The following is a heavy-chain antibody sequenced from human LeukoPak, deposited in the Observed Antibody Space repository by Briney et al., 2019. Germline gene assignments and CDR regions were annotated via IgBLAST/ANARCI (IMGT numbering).Heavy chain of an antibody. Sequence: GESLKISCKGSGYSFTNYWLAGAPQLPGQGLEWLRIIYPGDSDTRYSPSFQGEVTIPAHKPITTAYLQWTGLKPSDTAMYFCARHRYSGLYTWFDPGGQGTLVTVSS. CDR2: IYPGDSDT. CDR1: GYSFTNYW. CDR3: ARHRYSGLYTWFDP. V-gene: IGHV5-51*01. D-gene: IGHD1-26*01. J-gene: IGHJ5*02.